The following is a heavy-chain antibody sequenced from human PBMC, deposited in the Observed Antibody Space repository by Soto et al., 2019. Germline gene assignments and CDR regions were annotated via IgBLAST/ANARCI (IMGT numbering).Heavy chain of an antibody. CDR2: MSYDGSDT. CDR1: GFILSNDG. D-gene: IGHD3-10*02. CDR3: TIVRVADSALDH. V-gene: IGHV3-30*03. Sequence: QVQLVESGGGVVQPGRSLRLSCVGSGFILSNDGMHWVHQTPGKGLEWVAFMSYDGSDTFYADSVKGRFTISRDNSKNTLFLHMSNLRAEDTAMYYWTIVRVADSALDHWGKGTLVTVSS. J-gene: IGHJ4*02.